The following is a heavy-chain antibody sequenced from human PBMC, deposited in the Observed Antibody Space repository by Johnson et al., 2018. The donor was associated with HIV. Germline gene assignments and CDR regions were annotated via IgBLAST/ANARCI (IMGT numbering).Heavy chain of an antibody. D-gene: IGHD1-26*01. CDR3: ARESADRGRESGAFDV. CDR2: ISYDGSNK. CDR1: GFTFSSYA. V-gene: IGHV3-30*04. J-gene: IGHJ3*01. Sequence: QVRLVESGGGVVQPGRSLRLSCAASGFTFSSYAMHWVRQAPGKWLEWVAVISYDGSNKYYGYSVKGRFTISRDNSKNTLYLQMNSLRAEDTAVYYCARESADRGRESGAFDVWGQGTMVIVSS.